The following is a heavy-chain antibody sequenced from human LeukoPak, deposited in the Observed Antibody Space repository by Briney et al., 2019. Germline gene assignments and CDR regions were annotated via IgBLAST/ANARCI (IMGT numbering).Heavy chain of an antibody. CDR3: ARDSWEGATRY. D-gene: IGHD1-26*01. CDR1: GYTFTGYY. CDR2: INPNSGGT. Sequence: GASVKVSCKASGYTFTGYYMHWARQTPGQGLEWMGWINPNSGGTNYAQKFQGRVTMTRDTSISTAYMELSRLRSDDTAVYYCARDSWEGATRYWGQGTLVTVSS. V-gene: IGHV1-2*02. J-gene: IGHJ4*02.